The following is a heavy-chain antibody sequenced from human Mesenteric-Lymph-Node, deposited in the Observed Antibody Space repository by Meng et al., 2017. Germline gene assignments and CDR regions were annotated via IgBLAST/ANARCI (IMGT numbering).Heavy chain of an antibody. CDR1: GGSISGSNW. J-gene: IGHJ1*01. D-gene: IGHD1-26*01. CDR2: IYHSGST. CDR3: ARHRGNYYQSFLH. Sequence: VRRQESGPGLVTPSGNLSLTCAVSGGSISGSNWWTWVRQPPGKGLERIGEIYHSGSTNYNPSLKSRVTISVDKSKNQFSLQLRFVTAADTAVYYCARHRGNYYQSFLHWGQGTLVTVSS. V-gene: IGHV4-4*02.